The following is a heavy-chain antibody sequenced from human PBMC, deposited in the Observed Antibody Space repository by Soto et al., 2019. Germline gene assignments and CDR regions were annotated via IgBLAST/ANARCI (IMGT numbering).Heavy chain of an antibody. Sequence: QLQLQESGPGLVKPSETLSLTCTVPGGSISSSSYYWGWIRQPPGKGLEWIGSIYYSGSTYYNPSLKSRVTISVDTSKNQFSLKLSSVTAADTAVYYCARHMGGGGYALLDYWGQGTLVTVSS. CDR3: ARHMGGGGYALLDY. CDR2: IYYSGST. CDR1: GGSISSSSYY. D-gene: IGHD5-12*01. V-gene: IGHV4-39*01. J-gene: IGHJ4*02.